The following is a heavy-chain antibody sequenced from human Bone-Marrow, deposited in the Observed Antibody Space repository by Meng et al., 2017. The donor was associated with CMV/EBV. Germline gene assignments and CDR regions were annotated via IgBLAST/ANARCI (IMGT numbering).Heavy chain of an antibody. J-gene: IGHJ4*02. CDR2: ISSSSSYI. CDR1: GFTVSSNY. D-gene: IGHD3-3*01. CDR3: ARDPGADFHFDY. Sequence: GGSLRLSCAASGFTVSSNYMSWVRQAPGKGLERVSSISSSSSYIYYADSVKGRFTISRDNAKNSLYLQMNSLRAEDTAVYYCARDPGADFHFDYWGQGTLVTVSS. V-gene: IGHV3-21*01.